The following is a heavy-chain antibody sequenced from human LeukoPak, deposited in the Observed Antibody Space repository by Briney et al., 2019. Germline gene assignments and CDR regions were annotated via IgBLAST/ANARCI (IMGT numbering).Heavy chain of an antibody. Sequence: PSETLSLTCTVSGGSISSYYWSWIRQPPGKGLEWIGYIYYSGSTNYNPSLKSRVTISVDTSKNQFSLKLSSVTAADTAVYYCARDDDNLDAFDIWGQGTMVTVSS. D-gene: IGHD1-14*01. CDR1: GGSISSYY. V-gene: IGHV4-59*01. CDR2: IYYSGST. J-gene: IGHJ3*02. CDR3: ARDDDNLDAFDI.